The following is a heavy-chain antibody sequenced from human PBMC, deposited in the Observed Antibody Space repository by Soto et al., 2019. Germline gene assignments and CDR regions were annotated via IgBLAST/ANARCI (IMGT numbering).Heavy chain of an antibody. CDR1: GFTFSSYA. J-gene: IGHJ4*02. CDR3: ANDHSSGWYSNFDY. V-gene: IGHV3-23*01. CDR2: ISGSGGST. D-gene: IGHD6-19*01. Sequence: GGSLRLSCAVSGFTFSSYAMSWVRQAPGKGLEWVSAISGSGGSTYYADSVKGRFTISRDNSKNTLYLQMNSLRAEDTAVYYCANDHSSGWYSNFDYWGQGTLVTVSS.